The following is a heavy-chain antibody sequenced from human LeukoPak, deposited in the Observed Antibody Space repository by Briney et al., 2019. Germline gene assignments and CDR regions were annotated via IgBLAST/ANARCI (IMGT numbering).Heavy chain of an antibody. CDR2: INHSGST. D-gene: IGHD5-18*01. CDR1: GGSFSGYY. CDR3: ARGNSYGVDY. J-gene: IGHJ4*02. V-gene: IGHV4-34*01. Sequence: PSETLSLTCAVYGGSFSGYYWSWIRQPPGKGLEWIGEINHSGSTNYNPSLKSRVTISVDTSKNQFSLKLSSVTAADTAVYYCARGNSYGVDYWRQGTLVTVSS.